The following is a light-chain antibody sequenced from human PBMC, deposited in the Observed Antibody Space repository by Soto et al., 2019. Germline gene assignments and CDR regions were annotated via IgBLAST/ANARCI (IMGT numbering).Light chain of an antibody. V-gene: IGKV1-5*01. CDR2: DAS. CDR3: LQYNSYFRT. J-gene: IGKJ1*01. CDR1: QSISSW. Sequence: DIQMTQPPSTLSASVGDRVTITCRASQSISSWLAWYQQKPGKAPKLLIYDASSLESGVPSRFSGSGSGTEFTLTISSLQPDDFATYYCLQYNSYFRTFGQGTKVDIK.